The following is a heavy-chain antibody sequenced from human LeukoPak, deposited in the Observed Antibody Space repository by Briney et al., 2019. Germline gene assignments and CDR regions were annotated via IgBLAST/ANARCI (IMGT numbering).Heavy chain of an antibody. CDR2: IYYSGST. V-gene: IGHV4-59*01. CDR1: GGSISSYY. CDR3: ARDSGVYCSSTSCYGNWFDP. D-gene: IGHD2-2*01. Sequence: SETLSLTCTVSGGSISSYYWSWIRQPPGKGLEWIGYIYYSGSTNYNPSLKSRVTISVDTSKNQFSLKLSSVTAADTAVYYCARDSGVYCSSTSCYGNWFDPWGQGTLVTVSS. J-gene: IGHJ5*02.